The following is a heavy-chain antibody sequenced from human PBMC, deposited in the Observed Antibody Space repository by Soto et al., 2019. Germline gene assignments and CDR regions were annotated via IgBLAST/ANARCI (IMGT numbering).Heavy chain of an antibody. CDR2: TYYRSKLYN. D-gene: IGHD3-3*01. J-gene: IGHJ3*02. CDR1: GDSVSSNSAA. Sequence: PSQTLSLTCAISGDSVSSNSAAWNCISQSPSRGLEWLGRTYYRSKLYNDYAVSVKSRITINPDTSKNQFSLQLNSVTPEDTAVYYCARDFSITIFGVVITEHKAFDIWGQGTMVTVSS. CDR3: ARDFSITIFGVVITEHKAFDI. V-gene: IGHV6-1*01.